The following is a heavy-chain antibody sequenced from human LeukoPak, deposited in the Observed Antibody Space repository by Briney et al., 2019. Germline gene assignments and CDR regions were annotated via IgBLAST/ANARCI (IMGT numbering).Heavy chain of an antibody. CDR2: INHSGST. CDR1: GGSFSGYY. CDR3: ARGRAIFGVVDAFDI. J-gene: IGHJ3*02. V-gene: IGHV4-34*01. D-gene: IGHD3-3*01. Sequence: PSETLSLTCAVYGGSFSGYYWSWIRQPPGKGLEWIGEINHSGSTNYNPSLKSRVTISVDTSKNQFSLKRSSVTAADTAVYYCARGRAIFGVVDAFDIWGQGTMVTVSS.